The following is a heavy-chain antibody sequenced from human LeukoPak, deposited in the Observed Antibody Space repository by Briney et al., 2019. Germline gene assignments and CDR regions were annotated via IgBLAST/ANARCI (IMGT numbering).Heavy chain of an antibody. D-gene: IGHD3-3*01. Sequence: GASVKVSCKASGYTFANYDINWVRQAPGQGLEWMGWLNPNSGHTGYAQKFQGRVTMTRNTSISTAYMDLSSLTSDDTAVYYCARGPRGIFGVVGPWGQGTLVTVSS. CDR1: GYTFANYD. J-gene: IGHJ5*02. CDR3: ARGPRGIFGVVGP. CDR2: LNPNSGHT. V-gene: IGHV1-8*01.